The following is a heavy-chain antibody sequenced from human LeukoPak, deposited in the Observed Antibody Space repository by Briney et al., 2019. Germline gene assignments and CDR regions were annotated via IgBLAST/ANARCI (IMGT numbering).Heavy chain of an antibody. CDR2: INPSGGST. D-gene: IGHD2-2*01. CDR1: GYTFTSYY. J-gene: IGHJ4*02. CDR3: ARMGSSTLSPYYFDY. Sequence: ASVKVSCKASGYTFTSYYMHWVRQAPGQGLEWMGMINPSGGSTSYAQKFQGRVTMTRDTSTSTVYMELRELRSGDTAVYYCARMGSSTLSPYYFDYWGQGTLVTVSS. V-gene: IGHV1-46*01.